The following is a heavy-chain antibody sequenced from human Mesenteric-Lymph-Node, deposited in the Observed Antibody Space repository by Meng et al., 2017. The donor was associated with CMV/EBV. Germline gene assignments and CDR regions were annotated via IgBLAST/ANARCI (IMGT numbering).Heavy chain of an antibody. Sequence: LTCTVSGGSVSSGDYYWSWIRQPPGKGLEWIGYIYYSGSTNYNPSPKSRISISADTSKNQFSLKLRSVTAADSAVYYCARLGYALDYWGQGTLVTVSS. CDR3: ARLGYALDY. CDR1: GGSVSSGDYY. V-gene: IGHV4-61*08. J-gene: IGHJ4*02. D-gene: IGHD5-18*01. CDR2: IYYSGST.